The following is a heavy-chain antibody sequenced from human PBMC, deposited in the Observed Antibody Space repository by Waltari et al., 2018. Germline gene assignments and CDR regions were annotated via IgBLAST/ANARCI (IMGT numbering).Heavy chain of an antibody. Sequence: EVQLLESGGGLVQPGGSLRLSCAASGFTFSSYAMSWVRQAPGKGLEWVSAISGSGGSTYHADSVKGRFTISRDNSKNTLYLQMNSLRAEDTAVYYCATDIVVVPVGGVDYYYGMDVWGQGTTVTVSS. V-gene: IGHV3-23*01. CDR2: ISGSGGST. D-gene: IGHD2-2*01. CDR1: GFTFSSYA. CDR3: ATDIVVVPVGGVDYYYGMDV. J-gene: IGHJ6*02.